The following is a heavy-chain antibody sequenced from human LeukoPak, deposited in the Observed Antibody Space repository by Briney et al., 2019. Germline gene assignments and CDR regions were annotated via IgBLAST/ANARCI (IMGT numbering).Heavy chain of an antibody. V-gene: IGHV1-69*05. Sequence: SVKVSCKASGDTFNNYAISWVRQAPGQGLGWMGRIIPMFGTANYAQKFQGRVTITTDESTSTAYMELSSLRSEDTAVYYCASNLITIFGVITFNFDYWGQGTLVTVSS. CDR2: IIPMFGTA. J-gene: IGHJ4*02. D-gene: IGHD3-3*01. CDR3: ASNLITIFGVITFNFDY. CDR1: GDTFNNYA.